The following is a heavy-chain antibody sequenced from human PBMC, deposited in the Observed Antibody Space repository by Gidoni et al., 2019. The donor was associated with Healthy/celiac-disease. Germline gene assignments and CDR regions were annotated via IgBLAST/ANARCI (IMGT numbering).Heavy chain of an antibody. CDR2: INHSGST. J-gene: IGHJ4*02. Sequence: QVQLQQWGAGLLKPSETLSLTCAVYGGSFSGYYWSWIRQPPGKGLEWIGEINHSGSTNYNPSLKSRVTISVDTSKNQFSLKLSSVTAADTAVYYCARGIRGGIDYWGQGTLVTVSS. V-gene: IGHV4-34*01. D-gene: IGHD3-10*01. CDR1: GGSFSGYY. CDR3: ARGIRGGIDY.